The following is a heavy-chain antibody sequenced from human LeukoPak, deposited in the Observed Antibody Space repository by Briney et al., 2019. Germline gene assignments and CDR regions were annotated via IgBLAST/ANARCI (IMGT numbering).Heavy chain of an antibody. CDR1: GGSISSSSYY. CDR2: INHSGST. CDR3: ARGPGGAVPDSAAIRYYFDY. D-gene: IGHD6-13*01. J-gene: IGHJ4*02. V-gene: IGHV4-39*07. Sequence: SETLSLTCTVSGGSISSSSYYWSWIRQPPGKGLEWIGEINHSGSTNYNPSLKSRVTISVDTSKNQFSLKLSSVTAADTAVYYCARGPGGAVPDSAAIRYYFDYWGQGTLVTVSS.